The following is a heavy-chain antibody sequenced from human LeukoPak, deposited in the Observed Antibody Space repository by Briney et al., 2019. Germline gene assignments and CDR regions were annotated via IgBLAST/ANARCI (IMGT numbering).Heavy chain of an antibody. V-gene: IGHV4-4*07. CDR1: GGSISSHY. J-gene: IGHJ6*02. CDR3: ARDLAGYYGMDV. D-gene: IGHD6-13*01. CDR2: VHVTRGT. Sequence: PSETLSLTCSVSGGSISSHYWSWIRQPAGKGLEWIGRVHVTRGTNYNPSLKSRVTISVDTSKNQFSLKLSSVTAADTAVYYCARDLAGYYGMDVWGQGTTVTVSS.